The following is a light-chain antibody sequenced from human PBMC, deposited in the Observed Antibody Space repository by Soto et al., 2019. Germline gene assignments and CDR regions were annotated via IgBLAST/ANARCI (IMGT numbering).Light chain of an antibody. CDR2: SNN. Sequence: QSVLTQPPSASGTPGQRVTISCSGSSSNIGSSTVTWYQQLPGAAPTVLIHSNNQRPSGVPDRISGSKSGTSASLAISGLQSDDEADYYCATWDDSLKGYVFGTGTKLTVL. J-gene: IGLJ1*01. CDR3: ATWDDSLKGYV. CDR1: SSNIGSST. V-gene: IGLV1-44*01.